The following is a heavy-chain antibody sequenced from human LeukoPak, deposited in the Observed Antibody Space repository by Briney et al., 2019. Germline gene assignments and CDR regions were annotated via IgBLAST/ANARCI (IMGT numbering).Heavy chain of an antibody. V-gene: IGHV3-23*01. CDR2: ISDSGDNT. J-gene: IGHJ4*02. D-gene: IGHD3-3*01. CDR3: AKANSITIFGVISPVDY. CDR1: GFTFSSYA. Sequence: GGSLRLSCVASGFTFSSYAMSWVHQAPGKGLEWVSTISDSGDNTYYGDSVKGRFTISRDNSKNTLYLQMNSLRAEDTAVYYCAKANSITIFGVISPVDYWGQGTLVTVSS.